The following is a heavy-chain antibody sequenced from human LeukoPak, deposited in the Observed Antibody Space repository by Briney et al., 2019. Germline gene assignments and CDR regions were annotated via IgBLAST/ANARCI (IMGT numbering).Heavy chain of an antibody. CDR1: GYTFTGYY. D-gene: IGHD3-9*01. V-gene: IGHV1-2*02. J-gene: IGHJ3*02. Sequence: GASVKVSCKASGYTFTGYYMHWVRQAPGQGLEWMGWINPNSGGTNYAQKFQGRVTMTRDTSISTAYMELSGLRSDDTAVYYCARDDYDILTGYYAFDIWGQGTMVTVSS. CDR3: ARDDYDILTGYYAFDI. CDR2: INPNSGGT.